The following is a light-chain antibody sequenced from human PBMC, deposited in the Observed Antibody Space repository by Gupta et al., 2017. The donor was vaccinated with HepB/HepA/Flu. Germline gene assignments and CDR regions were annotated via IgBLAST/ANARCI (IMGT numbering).Light chain of an antibody. CDR1: QGISSY. Sequence: DIQLTQSPSFLSASVGDRVTITCRASQGISSYLAWYQQKPGKAPKLLIYAASTLQSGVPSRFSGSGSGTEFTLTIRGLQSEDFATYYCQQLNSYPLFTFGHGTQVEIK. J-gene: IGKJ3*01. CDR3: QQLNSYPLFT. V-gene: IGKV1-9*01. CDR2: AAS.